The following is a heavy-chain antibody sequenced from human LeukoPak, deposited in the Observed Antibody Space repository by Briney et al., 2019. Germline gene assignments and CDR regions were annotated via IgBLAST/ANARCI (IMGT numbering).Heavy chain of an antibody. D-gene: IGHD3-22*01. Sequence: GGSLRLSCAASGFTFSSYSMNWVRQAPGKGLEWVSAISGSGGSTYYADSVKGRFTISRDNSKNTLYLQMNSLRAEDTAVFYCASRVYDSSGYSHYWGQGTLVTVSS. CDR1: GFTFSSYS. V-gene: IGHV3-23*01. J-gene: IGHJ4*02. CDR2: ISGSGGST. CDR3: ASRVYDSSGYSHY.